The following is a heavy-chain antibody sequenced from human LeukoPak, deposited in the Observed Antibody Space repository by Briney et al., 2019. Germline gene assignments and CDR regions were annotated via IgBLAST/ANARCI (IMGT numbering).Heavy chain of an antibody. D-gene: IGHD2-2*01. CDR2: IYHSGST. V-gene: IGHV4-59*08. CDR3: ARTEVVPAASDY. J-gene: IGHJ4*02. Sequence: SETLSLTCTVSGGSISSYYWSWIRQPPGKGLEWIGSIYHSGSTYYNPSLKSRVTISVDTSKNQFSLKLSSVTAADTAVYYCARTEVVPAASDYWGQGTLVTVSS. CDR1: GGSISSYY.